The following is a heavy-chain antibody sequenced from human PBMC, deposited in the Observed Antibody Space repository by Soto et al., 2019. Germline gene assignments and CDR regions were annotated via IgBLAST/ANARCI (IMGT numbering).Heavy chain of an antibody. CDR3: AGANFSADHFDSAGYWPLHH. Sequence: QVQLVQSGAEVKKPGSSVRVSCKTSGGTFTEYGVSWVRQAPGQGLEWMGGIVPKFTTANYAQKFQGRVTITADRSTNTVYLGLGSLTSEDTAVYFCAGANFSADHFDSAGYWPLHHWGQGTLVRVS. V-gene: IGHV1-69*06. CDR2: IVPKFTTA. D-gene: IGHD3-22*01. CDR1: GGTFTEYG. J-gene: IGHJ1*01.